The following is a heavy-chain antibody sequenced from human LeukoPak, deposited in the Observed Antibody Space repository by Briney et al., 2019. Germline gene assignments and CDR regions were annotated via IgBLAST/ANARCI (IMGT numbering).Heavy chain of an antibody. D-gene: IGHD6-19*01. J-gene: IGHJ4*02. CDR3: AKDSRPTIVVAGFDY. CDR2: TSGSGSTT. V-gene: IGHV3-23*01. CDR1: GFTFNNYA. Sequence: GGSLRLSCSVSGFTFNNYAMNWVRQAPGKGLEWVSGTSGSGSTTYYADSVKGRFTISRDNSKNTLYLQMNNLRGEDTAVYFCAKDSRPTIVVAGFDYWGQGTLVTVSS.